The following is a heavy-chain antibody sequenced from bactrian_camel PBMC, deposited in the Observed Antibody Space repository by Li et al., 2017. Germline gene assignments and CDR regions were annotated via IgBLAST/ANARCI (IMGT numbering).Heavy chain of an antibody. CDR1: GPIVGANS. CDR3: AAEFRPWGGTCQPGTNGY. J-gene: IGHJ6*01. CDR2: IAIDGKS. V-gene: IGHV3S53*01. Sequence: HVQLVESGGGSVQAGGSLRLSCTASGPIVGANSVAWFRQVPGKAREGVAAIAIDGKSKYADSVKDRFTISKDNTKNTLYLQMSSLRPEDTAMYYCAAEFRPWGGTCQPGTNGYWGQGTQVTVS. D-gene: IGHD7*01.